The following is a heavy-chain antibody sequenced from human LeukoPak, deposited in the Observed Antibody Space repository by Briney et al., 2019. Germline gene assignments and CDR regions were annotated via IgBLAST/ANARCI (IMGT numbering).Heavy chain of an antibody. V-gene: IGHV4-59*01. Sequence: PSETLSLTCTVSGGSISSYYWSWIRQPPGKGLEWIGNIYDRGSTKYNPSLKSRVTISVDTSKNQFSLRLSSVTAADTAVYYCARGRTCDNWGQGTLVTVSS. CDR1: GGSISSYY. CDR3: ARGRTCDN. CDR2: IYDRGST. J-gene: IGHJ4*02.